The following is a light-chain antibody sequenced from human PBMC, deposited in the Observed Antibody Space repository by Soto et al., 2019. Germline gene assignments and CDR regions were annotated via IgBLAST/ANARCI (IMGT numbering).Light chain of an antibody. CDR3: CSYTITSTFV. CDR2: EVF. CDR1: TSDIGAYDY. Sequence: QSVLTQPASVSGSPGQSITISCTGTTSDIGAYDYVSWYQQHPGKAPKLMIYEVFRRPSGISYRFSGSKSGNTASLTISGLQAEDEADYYCCSYTITSTFVFGGGTKLTVL. V-gene: IGLV2-14*03. J-gene: IGLJ2*01.